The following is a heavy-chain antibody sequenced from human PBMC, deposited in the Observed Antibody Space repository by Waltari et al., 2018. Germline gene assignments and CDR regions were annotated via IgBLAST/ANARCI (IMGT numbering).Heavy chain of an antibody. CDR2: INTDGSST. V-gene: IGHV3-74*01. D-gene: IGHD3-10*01. J-gene: IGHJ4*02. CDR1: GFICSRYW. Sequence: EVQLVESGGGLVQPGGSLGLSCAASGFICSRYWMHWVRQVPGKGLVWVSRINTDGSSTNYADSVKGRFTISRDNAKNTLYLQMNSLRAEDTAVYYCARVWVGFRGPDYWGQGTLVTVSS. CDR3: ARVWVGFRGPDY.